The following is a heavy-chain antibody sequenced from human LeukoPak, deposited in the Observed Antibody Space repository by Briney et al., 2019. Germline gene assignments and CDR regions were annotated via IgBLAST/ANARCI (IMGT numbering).Heavy chain of an antibody. D-gene: IGHD3-10*01. CDR2: ISSGGSTI. J-gene: IGHJ4*02. CDR3: ARDPNYGSGSYADY. Sequence: GGSLRLSCAAFEFTFSNYEMNWVRQAPGKGLEWVSYISSGGSTIYYADSVKDRFTISRDNAKNSLYLQMNSLRAEDTAVYYCARDPNYGSGSYADYWGQGTLVTVSS. CDR1: EFTFSNYE. V-gene: IGHV3-48*03.